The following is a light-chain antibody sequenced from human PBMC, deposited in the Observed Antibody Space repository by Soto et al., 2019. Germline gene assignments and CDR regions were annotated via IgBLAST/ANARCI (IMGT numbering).Light chain of an antibody. J-gene: IGLJ1*01. V-gene: IGLV2-23*01. CDR1: SSDFGSSNL. Sequence: QSALTQPASVSASTEQSITISCTGTSSDFGSSNLVSWYQHHPGKAPKLIIYEGSRRPSGVSGRFSGSKSGNTASLTISGLQADDEADYYCCSFARGITFYAFGTGTKLTDL. CDR2: EGS. CDR3: CSFARGITFYA.